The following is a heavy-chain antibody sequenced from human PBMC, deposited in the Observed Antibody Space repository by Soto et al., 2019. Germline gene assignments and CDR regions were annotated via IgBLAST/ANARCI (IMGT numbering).Heavy chain of an antibody. CDR3: ARQYSAFDL. J-gene: IGHJ3*01. CDR1: GYNFATSW. D-gene: IGHD2-15*01. Sequence: GESLKISCQGSGYNFATSWIGWVRQMPGKGLEWMGIIYPSDSDTRYSPSFQGQVTISADKSISTAYLQWSSLQASDTAMYYCARQYSAFDLWGQGTMVT. CDR2: IYPSDSDT. V-gene: IGHV5-51*01.